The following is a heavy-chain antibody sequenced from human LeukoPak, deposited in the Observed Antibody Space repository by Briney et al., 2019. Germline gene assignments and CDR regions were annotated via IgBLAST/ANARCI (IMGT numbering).Heavy chain of an antibody. Sequence: GGSLRLSCAASGFTFGEYAMHWVRQVPGKGLEWVSVISWDGSSTYSADAVKGRFTISRDNAKNSLYLQMNSLRAEDTAVYYCARDATDSGYDLYDYWGQGTLVTVSS. V-gene: IGHV3-43D*04. CDR2: ISWDGSST. J-gene: IGHJ4*02. CDR1: GFTFGEYA. CDR3: ARDATDSGYDLYDY. D-gene: IGHD5-12*01.